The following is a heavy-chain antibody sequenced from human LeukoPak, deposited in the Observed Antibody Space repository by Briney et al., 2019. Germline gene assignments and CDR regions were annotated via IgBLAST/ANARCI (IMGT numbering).Heavy chain of an antibody. Sequence: SETLSLTCTVSGGSFSTTSYYWGWIRQPPGKGLEWIGSIYYGGNTYYNPSLKSRVTISVDTSKNQFSLKLSSVTAADTAVYYCARRDYYDSDGYYYDYWGRGTLVTVSS. CDR3: ARRDYYDSDGYYYDY. D-gene: IGHD3-22*01. CDR2: IYYGGNT. CDR1: GGSFSTTSYY. J-gene: IGHJ4*02. V-gene: IGHV4-39*01.